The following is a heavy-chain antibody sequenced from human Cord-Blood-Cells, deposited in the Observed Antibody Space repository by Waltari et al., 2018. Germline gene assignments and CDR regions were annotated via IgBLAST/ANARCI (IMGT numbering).Heavy chain of an antibody. D-gene: IGHD3-10*01. CDR3: ARLGDYGSGSYYNDY. J-gene: IGHJ4*02. CDR2: NNHSGST. Sequence: QVQLQQWGAGLLKPSETLSLTCAVYGGSFSGYYWSWIRQPPGKGLEWIGENNHSGSTNSNPALKRRVTISVDTSKNQFSLKLSSVTAADTAVYYCARLGDYGSGSYYNDYWGQGTLVTVSS. V-gene: IGHV4-34*01. CDR1: GGSFSGYY.